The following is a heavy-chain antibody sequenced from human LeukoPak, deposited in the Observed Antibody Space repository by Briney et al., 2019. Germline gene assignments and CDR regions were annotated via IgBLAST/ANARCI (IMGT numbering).Heavy chain of an antibody. CDR1: GFTFSLYA. CDR3: AREISNGWGYFDY. V-gene: IGHV3-23*01. Sequence: GGSLRLSCAPSGFTFSLYAMTWVRQAPGKGLEWASDISGDGSITYYADSVRGRFTISRDNSNNRLYLQMNSLRAEDTAIYYCAREISNGWGYFDYWGQGSLVIVSP. D-gene: IGHD6-19*01. CDR2: ISGDGSIT. J-gene: IGHJ4*02.